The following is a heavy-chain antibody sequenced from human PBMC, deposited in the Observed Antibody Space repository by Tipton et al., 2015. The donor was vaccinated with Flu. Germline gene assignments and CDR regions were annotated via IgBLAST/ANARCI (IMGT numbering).Heavy chain of an antibody. J-gene: IGHJ4*02. D-gene: IGHD3-10*02. CDR2: SRSKAESYTA. CDR1: CTFSDHY. CDR3: ARVALGMFGEFDS. Sequence: SLRLSCAASCTFSDHYTDWVRQAPGKGLEWVGRSRSKAESYTAEYAASVKGRFIISRDESKNSLYLQMNSLKTEDTAVYYCARVALGMFGEFDSWGPGTLVSVSS. V-gene: IGHV3-72*01.